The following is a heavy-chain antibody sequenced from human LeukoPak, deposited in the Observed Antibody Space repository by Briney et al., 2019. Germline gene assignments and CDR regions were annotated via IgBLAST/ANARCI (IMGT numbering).Heavy chain of an antibody. V-gene: IGHV1-8*01. Sequence: ASVKVSCKASGYTFTSYDINWVRQATGQGLEWMGWTNPNSGNTGYAQKFQGRVTMTRNTSISTAYMELSSLRSEDTAVYYCATMGYYDSSGYSPTRYYYGMDVWGQGTTVTVSS. CDR2: TNPNSGNT. J-gene: IGHJ6*02. D-gene: IGHD3-22*01. CDR1: GYTFTSYD. CDR3: ATMGYYDSSGYSPTRYYYGMDV.